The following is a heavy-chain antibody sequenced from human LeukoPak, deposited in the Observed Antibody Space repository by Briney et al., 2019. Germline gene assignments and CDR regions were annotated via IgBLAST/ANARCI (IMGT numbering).Heavy chain of an antibody. J-gene: IGHJ6*02. CDR3: ARRPYSDTSGRLSDV. V-gene: IGHV3-48*02. Sequence: GGSLRPSCAASGFAFSSYNMNWVRQAPGKGLEWISYIGSSGSPTHYADSVGGRFTISRDNAKNSLYLQMNSLRDEDTAVYFCARRPYSDTSGRLSDVWGQGTTVTVSS. CDR1: GFAFSSYN. D-gene: IGHD3-22*01. CDR2: IGSSGSPT.